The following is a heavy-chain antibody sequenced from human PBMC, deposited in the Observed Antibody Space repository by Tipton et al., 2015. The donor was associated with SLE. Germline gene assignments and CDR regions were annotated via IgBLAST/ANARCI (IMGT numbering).Heavy chain of an antibody. Sequence: WVRQAPGKGLEWVGTVYYTGNTFYNPSLKSRVTISVDTSKNQFSLNLSSVTAADTAVFYCAKAGYSSGQDAFDLWGQGTMVTVSS. V-gene: IGHV4-39*07. D-gene: IGHD6-19*01. CDR3: AKAGYSSGQDAFDL. CDR2: VYYTGNT. J-gene: IGHJ3*01.